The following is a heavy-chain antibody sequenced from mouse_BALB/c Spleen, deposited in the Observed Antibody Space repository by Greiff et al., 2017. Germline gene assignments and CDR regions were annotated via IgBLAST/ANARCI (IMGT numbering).Heavy chain of an antibody. D-gene: IGHD1-2*01. CDR3: ARRDYGYGDYYAMDY. CDR1: GFTFSSFG. CDR2: ISSGSSTI. J-gene: IGHJ4*01. Sequence: EVHLVESGGGLVQPGGSRKLSCAASGFTFSSFGMHWVRQAPEKGLEWVAYISSGSSTIYYADTVKGRFTISRDNPKNTLFLQMTSLRSEDTAMYYCARRDYGYGDYYAMDYWGQGTSVTVSS. V-gene: IGHV5-17*02.